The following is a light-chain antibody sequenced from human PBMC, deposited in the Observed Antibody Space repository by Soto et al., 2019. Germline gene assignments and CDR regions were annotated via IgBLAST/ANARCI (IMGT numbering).Light chain of an antibody. V-gene: IGKV1-39*01. J-gene: IGKJ2*01. CDR2: GAS. CDR3: QQSYSTPRT. CDR1: QSISSN. Sequence: DIQMTQSPYSLSASVGDRVTITCRASQSISSNLNWYQQKPGKAPKLLIYGASSLQSGVPSRFSGSGSGTDFTLIISSLQPEDFATYHCQQSYSTPRTFGQGTKLEIK.